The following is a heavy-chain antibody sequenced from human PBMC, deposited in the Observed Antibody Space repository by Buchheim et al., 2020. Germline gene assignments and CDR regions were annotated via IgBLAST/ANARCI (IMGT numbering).Heavy chain of an antibody. D-gene: IGHD6-13*01. CDR3: ARGPSRSSVGNYYYGMDV. CDR1: GFTFSSYW. V-gene: IGHV3-7*03. J-gene: IGHJ6*02. Sequence: EVQLVESGGGLVQPGGSLRLSCAASGFTFSSYWMSWVRQAPGKGLEWVANIKQDGSEKYYVDSVKGRFTISRDNAKNSLYLQMNSLRAEDTAVYYCARGPSRSSVGNYYYGMDVWGQGTT. CDR2: IKQDGSEK.